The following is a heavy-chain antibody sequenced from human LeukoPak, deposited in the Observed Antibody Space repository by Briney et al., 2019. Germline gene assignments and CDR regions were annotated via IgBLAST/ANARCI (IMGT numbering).Heavy chain of an antibody. CDR1: GFTFRSYS. Sequence: GGSLRLSXAASGFTFRSYSMNWVRQAPGKGLEWVSSISSSSSYIYYADSVKGRFTISRDNAKNSLYLQMNSLRAEDTAVYHCARDFLYRGYYAPIDYWGQGTLVTVSS. J-gene: IGHJ4*02. V-gene: IGHV3-21*01. CDR2: ISSSSSYI. CDR3: ARDFLYRGYYAPIDY. D-gene: IGHD3-22*01.